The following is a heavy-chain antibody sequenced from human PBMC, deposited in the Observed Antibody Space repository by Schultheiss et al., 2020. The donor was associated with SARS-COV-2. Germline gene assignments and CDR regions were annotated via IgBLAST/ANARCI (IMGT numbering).Heavy chain of an antibody. J-gene: IGHJ3*02. CDR1: GYTFTSYD. Sequence: ASVKVSCKASGYTFTSYDINWVRQATGQGLEWMGWMNPNSGNTGYAQKFQGRVTMTRNTSISTVYMELSSLRSEDTAVYYCARERITMIVVVINDAFDIWGQGTMVTVSS. CDR2: MNPNSGNT. V-gene: IGHV1-8*01. CDR3: ARERITMIVVVINDAFDI. D-gene: IGHD3-22*01.